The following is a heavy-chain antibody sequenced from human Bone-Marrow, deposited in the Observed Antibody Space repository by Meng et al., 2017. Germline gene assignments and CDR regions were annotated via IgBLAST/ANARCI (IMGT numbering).Heavy chain of an antibody. V-gene: IGHV4-4*07. D-gene: IGHD3-22*01. CDR2: IYTSGST. Sequence: SETLSLTCTVSGGSISSYYWSWIRQPAGKGLEWIGRIYTSGSTNYNPSLKSRVTMSVDTSKNQFSLKLSSVTAADTAVYYCARITYDSSGYYIRGYWYFDLWGRGTLVTGAS. J-gene: IGHJ2*01. CDR3: ARITYDSSGYYIRGYWYFDL. CDR1: GGSISSYY.